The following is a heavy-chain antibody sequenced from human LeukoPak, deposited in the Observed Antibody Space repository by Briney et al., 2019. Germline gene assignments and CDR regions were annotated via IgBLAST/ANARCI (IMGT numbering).Heavy chain of an antibody. D-gene: IGHD6-19*01. CDR1: GFTFSSYA. CDR3: AKDGSGCDGALDY. J-gene: IGHJ4*02. Sequence: GSLRLSCAASGFTFSSYAMHWVRQAPGKGLEWVAVISYDGSNKYYADSVKGRFTISRDNSKNTLYLQMNSLRAEDTDVYYCAKDGSGCDGALDYWGQGTLVTVSS. V-gene: IGHV3-30*04. CDR2: ISYDGSNK.